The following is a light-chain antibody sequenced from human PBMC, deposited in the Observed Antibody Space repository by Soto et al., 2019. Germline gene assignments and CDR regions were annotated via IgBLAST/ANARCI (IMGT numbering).Light chain of an antibody. Sequence: EIVLTQSPGNLSLSPGDRATLSCRASQSVGGNVAWYQQIPGQPPKLLIFGASSRATGIADKFSGSGSGTDFTLTISRLEPEDFALYYCQHYGAAPITFGQGTRLEI. CDR1: QSVGGN. V-gene: IGKV3-20*01. CDR3: QHYGAAPIT. CDR2: GAS. J-gene: IGKJ5*01.